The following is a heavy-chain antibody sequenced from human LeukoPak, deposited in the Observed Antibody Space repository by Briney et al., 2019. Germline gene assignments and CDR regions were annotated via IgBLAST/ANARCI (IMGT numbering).Heavy chain of an antibody. J-gene: IGHJ4*02. CDR2: IYYSGST. D-gene: IGHD5-24*01. V-gene: IGHV4-59*01. CDR1: GGSISSYY. Sequence: PSETLSLTCTASGGSISSYYWSWIRQPPGKGLEWIGYIYYSGSTNYNPSLKSRVTISVDTSKNQFSLKLSSVTAADTAVYYCARVGDGYNGWVFDYWGQGTLVTVSS. CDR3: ARVGDGYNGWVFDY.